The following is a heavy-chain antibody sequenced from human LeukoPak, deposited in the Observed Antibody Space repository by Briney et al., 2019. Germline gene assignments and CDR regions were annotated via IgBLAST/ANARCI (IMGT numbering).Heavy chain of an antibody. V-gene: IGHV3-23*01. CDR3: AKEGGYGELSSYFDY. Sequence: GGSLRLSCAASGFTFSSYGMSWIRQAPGKGLEWVSSISRSGGSTHYADSVKGRFTISRDNSKNTLYLQMNRLRAEDTAVYYCAKEGGYGELSSYFDYWGQGTLVTVSS. CDR1: GFTFSSYG. CDR2: ISRSGGST. J-gene: IGHJ4*02. D-gene: IGHD3-16*02.